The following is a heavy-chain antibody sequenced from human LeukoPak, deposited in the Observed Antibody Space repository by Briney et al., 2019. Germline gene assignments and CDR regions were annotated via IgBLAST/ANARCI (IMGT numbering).Heavy chain of an antibody. Sequence: GGSLRLSCAASGFTFNNYAMNWVRQAPGKGLEWISYISRSGNTIYYADSVKGRFTTSRDNAKNSLYLQMNSLRVEDTAVYYCARVATMVRVPLDALDIWGQGTMVSVSS. CDR2: ISRSGNTI. D-gene: IGHD3-10*01. J-gene: IGHJ3*02. CDR1: GFTFNNYA. CDR3: ARVATMVRVPLDALDI. V-gene: IGHV3-48*03.